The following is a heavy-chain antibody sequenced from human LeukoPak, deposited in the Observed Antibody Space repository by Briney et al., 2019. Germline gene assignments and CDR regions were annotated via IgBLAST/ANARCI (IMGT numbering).Heavy chain of an antibody. CDR1: GFTFGGYA. V-gene: IGHV3-23*01. CDR3: VKDGHYPDNSGYYYEDS. J-gene: IGHJ5*01. CDR2: ISGSGDA. D-gene: IGHD3-22*01. Sequence: GGSLRLACAASGFTFGGYAMSWVREAPGKGLEWVSLISGSGDAYDADSVQGRFTISRDNSKNTLYLQMNSLRAEDTAVYYCVKDGHYPDNSGYYYEDSSGQGTLVTVSS.